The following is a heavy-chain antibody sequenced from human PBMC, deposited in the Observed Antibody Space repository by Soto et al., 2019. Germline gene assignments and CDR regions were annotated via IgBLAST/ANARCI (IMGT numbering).Heavy chain of an antibody. J-gene: IGHJ6*02. CDR1: GYSISGGYY. CDR3: ARDPYYGSGSYYHGGMDV. Sequence: PSETLSLTCAVSGYSISGGYYWGWIRQPPGKGLEWIGSIYHSGSTYYNPSLKSRVTISVDTSKNQFSLKLSSVTAADTAVYYCARDPYYGSGSYYHGGMDVWGQGTTVTISS. V-gene: IGHV4-38-2*02. D-gene: IGHD3-10*01. CDR2: IYHSGST.